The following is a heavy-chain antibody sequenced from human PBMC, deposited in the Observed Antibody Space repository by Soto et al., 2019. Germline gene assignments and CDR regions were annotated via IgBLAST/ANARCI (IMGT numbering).Heavy chain of an antibody. CDR1: GYTFTTYW. V-gene: IGHV5-51*01. CDR2: IYPGDSST. Sequence: PGESLKISCRGSGYTFTTYWIAWVRQMPGKGLEWMGIIYPGDSSTTYSPSFQGQVTFSVDKSISTATLQWSSLQASDTAIYYCARLSPIIPAAIQSYYFDYWGHGTLVTVSS. D-gene: IGHD2-2*02. CDR3: ARLSPIIPAAIQSYYFDY. J-gene: IGHJ4*01.